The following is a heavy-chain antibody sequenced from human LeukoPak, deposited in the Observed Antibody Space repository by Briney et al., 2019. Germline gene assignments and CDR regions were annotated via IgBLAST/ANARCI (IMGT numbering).Heavy chain of an antibody. CDR2: ISSDGTVT. D-gene: IGHD3-10*01. J-gene: IGHJ4*02. CDR1: GFTFSSFW. Sequence: AGGSLRLSCAASGFTFSSFWMHWVRQAPGKGLMWLAHISSDGTVTSYADSVRGRFTVSRDNAKNTLYLQMNSLRAEATAVYYCARGGEEASLDYWGQGTLDTVSS. CDR3: ARGGEEASLDY. V-gene: IGHV3-74*01.